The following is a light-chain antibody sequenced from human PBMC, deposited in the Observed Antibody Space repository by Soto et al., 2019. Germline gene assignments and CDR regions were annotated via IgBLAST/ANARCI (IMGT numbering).Light chain of an antibody. CDR2: GAS. CDR3: QHLNNYPPFT. J-gene: IGKJ3*01. Sequence: EIVLTQSPGTLSLSPGERVTLSCRASQSVGSSRLAWYQQKPGQAPRLLIYGASSRATGIPDRFGGSGSGTDFTLTISRLEPEDFATYYCQHLNNYPPFTFGPGTKVDLE. V-gene: IGKV3-20*01. CDR1: QSVGSSR.